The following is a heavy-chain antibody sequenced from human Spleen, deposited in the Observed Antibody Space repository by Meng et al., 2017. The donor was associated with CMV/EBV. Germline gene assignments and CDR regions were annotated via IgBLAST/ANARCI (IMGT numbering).Heavy chain of an antibody. CDR1: GFTFSSYG. CDR2: IRYDGSNK. CDR3: AKYYVPRLANFNYFDS. V-gene: IGHV3-30*02. D-gene: IGHD2/OR15-2a*01. Sequence: GESLKISCAASGFTFSSYGMHWVRQAPGKGLEWVAFIRYDGSNKYYADSVKGRFTISRDNSKNTLYLQMSSLRTEDTAVYYCAKYYVPRLANFNYFDSWGQGTLVTVSS. J-gene: IGHJ4*02.